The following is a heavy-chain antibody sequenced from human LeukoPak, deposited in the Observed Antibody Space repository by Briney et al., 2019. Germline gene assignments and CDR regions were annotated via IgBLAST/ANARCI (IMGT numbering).Heavy chain of an antibody. D-gene: IGHD3-10*01. Sequence: GGSLRLSCAVSGFTFSNEAMGWVRQLRGGGLEWVSTISPGGGTTYYAESMKGRFTISRDNSKNTLYLQMNSLRVEDTATYYCAKLKVFGSGSWDYWGQGSLVTVSS. J-gene: IGHJ4*02. CDR1: GFTFSNEA. CDR2: ISPGGGTT. V-gene: IGHV3-23*01. CDR3: AKLKVFGSGSWDY.